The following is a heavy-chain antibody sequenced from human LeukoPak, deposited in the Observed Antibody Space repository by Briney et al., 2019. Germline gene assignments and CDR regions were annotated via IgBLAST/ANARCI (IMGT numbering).Heavy chain of an antibody. CDR1: GFTFSSYW. Sequence: GGSLRLSCAASGFTFSSYWMSWVRQAPGKGLEWVANIKQDGSEKYYADSVKGRFTISRDNSKNTLYLQMNSLRAEDTAVYYCAKRLANLDAFDIWGQGTMVTVSS. V-gene: IGHV3-7*01. D-gene: IGHD4/OR15-4a*01. CDR3: AKRLANLDAFDI. CDR2: IKQDGSEK. J-gene: IGHJ3*02.